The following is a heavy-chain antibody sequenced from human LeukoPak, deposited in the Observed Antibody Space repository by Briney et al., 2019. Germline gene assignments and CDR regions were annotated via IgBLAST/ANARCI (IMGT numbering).Heavy chain of an antibody. D-gene: IGHD6-13*01. CDR3: ARVSRSWYREDL. CDR2: IKQDGYET. J-gene: IGHJ1*01. Sequence: GGSLRLSCAASGFTSSSYAMHWVRQAPGKGLEWVANIKQDGYETYYVDSVKGRFTISRDNAKNTLYLLMNTLRAEDTAVYYCARVSRSWYREDLWGQGTLVTVSS. V-gene: IGHV3-7*04. CDR1: GFTSSSYA.